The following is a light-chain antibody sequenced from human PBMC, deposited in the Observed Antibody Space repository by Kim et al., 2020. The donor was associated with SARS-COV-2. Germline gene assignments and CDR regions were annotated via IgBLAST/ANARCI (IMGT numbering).Light chain of an antibody. V-gene: IGLV10-54*02. CDR3: SALDNSLSAHVV. J-gene: IGLJ2*01. CDR1: SNIVGNQG. CDR2: SSN. Sequence: QTANLTCAGSSNIVGNQGAAWLQQHRRDPPNLLSISSNNRPSASSAVCSSSSSGNTASLPITGLQPQDDADYYCSALDNSLSAHVVFGGGTQLTVL.